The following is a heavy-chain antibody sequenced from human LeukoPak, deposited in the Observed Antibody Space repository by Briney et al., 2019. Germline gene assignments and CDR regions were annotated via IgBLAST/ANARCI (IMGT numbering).Heavy chain of an antibody. J-gene: IGHJ2*01. CDR2: ISGSGGST. V-gene: IGHV3-23*01. CDR1: GFTFSSYA. Sequence: GGSLRLSCAASGFTFSSYAMSWVRQAPGKGLEWVSAISGSGGSTYYADSVKGRFTISRDNSKNTLYLQMNSLRAEDTAVCYCAKGSYGDSPYWYFNLWGRGTLVTVSS. CDR3: AKGSYGDSPYWYFNL. D-gene: IGHD4-17*01.